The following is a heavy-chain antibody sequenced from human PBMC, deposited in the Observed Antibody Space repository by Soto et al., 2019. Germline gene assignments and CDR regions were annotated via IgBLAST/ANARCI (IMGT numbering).Heavy chain of an antibody. CDR2: IYYSGST. CDR3: ARELSSSGPDYYYGMDV. CDR1: GGSISSGGYY. Sequence: TCTVSGGSISSGGYYWSWIRQHPGKGLEWIGYIYYSGSTYYNPSLKSRVTISVDTSKNQFSLKLSSVTAADTAVYYCARELSSSGPDYYYGMDVWGQGTTVTVSS. D-gene: IGHD6-6*01. J-gene: IGHJ6*02. V-gene: IGHV4-31*03.